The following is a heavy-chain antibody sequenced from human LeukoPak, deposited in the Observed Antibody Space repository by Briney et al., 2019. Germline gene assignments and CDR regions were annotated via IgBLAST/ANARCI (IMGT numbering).Heavy chain of an antibody. CDR2: ISDSGGRT. J-gene: IGHJ4*02. CDR3: AKDSYDNSI. D-gene: IGHD3-22*01. Sequence: GGTLRLSCAASGFTFSSYGMTWVRQAPGKGLEWVSAISDSGGRTFYADSVKGRFTISRDNSKNTLYLQTHSLRAEDTAVYYCAKDSYDNSIWGQGTLVTVSS. CDR1: GFTFSSYG. V-gene: IGHV3-23*01.